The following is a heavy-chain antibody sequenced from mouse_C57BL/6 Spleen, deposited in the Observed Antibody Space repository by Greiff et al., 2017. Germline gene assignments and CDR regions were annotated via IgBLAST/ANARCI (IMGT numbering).Heavy chain of an antibody. CDR2: IYPRSGNT. J-gene: IGHJ4*01. Sequence: QVQLQQSGAELARPGASVKLSCKASGYTFTSYGISWVKQRTGQGLEWIGEIYPRSGNTYYNEKFKGKATLTADKSSSTAYMELRRLTSEDSAVYFCARDYGSSYGYAMDYWGQGTSVTVPS. CDR1: GYTFTSYG. V-gene: IGHV1-81*01. D-gene: IGHD1-1*01. CDR3: ARDYGSSYGYAMDY.